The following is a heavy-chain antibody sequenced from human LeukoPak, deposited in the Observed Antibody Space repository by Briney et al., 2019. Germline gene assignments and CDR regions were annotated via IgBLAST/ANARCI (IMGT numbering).Heavy chain of an antibody. V-gene: IGHV3-21*01. CDR3: ARRGGYYYYYMDV. CDR2: ISSSSSYI. Sequence: GGSLRLSCAASGFTFSSYEMNWVRQAPGKGLEWVSSISSSSSYIYYADSVKGRFTISRDNAKNSLYLQMNSLRAEDTAVYYCARRGGYYYYYMDVWGKGTTVTISS. D-gene: IGHD3-16*01. CDR1: GFTFSSYE. J-gene: IGHJ6*03.